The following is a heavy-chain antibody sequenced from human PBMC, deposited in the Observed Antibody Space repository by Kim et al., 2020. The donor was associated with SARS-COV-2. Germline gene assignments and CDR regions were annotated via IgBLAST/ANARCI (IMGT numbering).Heavy chain of an antibody. Sequence: SVKGGFTVARDISKNTLYLQMNSLCAEDTAVYYCARVGGNVYSYCGMDVWGLGTTVTVSS. D-gene: IGHD2-15*01. J-gene: IGHJ6*02. V-gene: IGHV3-30*07. CDR3: ARVGGNVYSYCGMDV.